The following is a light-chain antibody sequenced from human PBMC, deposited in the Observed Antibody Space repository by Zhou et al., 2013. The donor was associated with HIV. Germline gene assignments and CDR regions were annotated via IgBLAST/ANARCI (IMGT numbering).Light chain of an antibody. CDR1: QSISNY. J-gene: IGKJ4*01. CDR3: LQHNSYPQLT. V-gene: IGKV1-17*01. CDR2: AAS. Sequence: DIQMTQSPSSLSASVGDRVTITCRASQSISNYLNWYQQKPGRAPKLLIYAASSLQTGVPSRFSASGSGTYFTLTISSLQPEDFATYYCLQHNSYPQLTFGGGTKVEIK.